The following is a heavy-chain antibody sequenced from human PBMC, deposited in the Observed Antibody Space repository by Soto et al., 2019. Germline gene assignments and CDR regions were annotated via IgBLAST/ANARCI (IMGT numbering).Heavy chain of an antibody. J-gene: IGHJ4*02. D-gene: IGHD5-18*01. Sequence: QVQLVQSGAEVKKPGASVKVSCKASGYTFTSYAISWVRQAPGQGLEWMGWISAYNGNTKYAQKLQGRVTLTTDTSTSTAYMERRSLRSDDAAVYYCARDTAMALPDAWGQGTLVTVSS. V-gene: IGHV1-18*01. CDR2: ISAYNGNT. CDR3: ARDTAMALPDA. CDR1: GYTFTSYA.